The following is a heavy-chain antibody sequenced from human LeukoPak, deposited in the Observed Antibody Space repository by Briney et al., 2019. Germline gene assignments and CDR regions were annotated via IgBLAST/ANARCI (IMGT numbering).Heavy chain of an antibody. D-gene: IGHD3-10*01. CDR1: GFTFGHVW. CDR3: TTVLVSGSQFYFDF. J-gene: IGHJ4*02. CDR2: IKAKTDGGST. V-gene: IGHV3-15*01. Sequence: PGGSLRLSCAASGFTFGHVWMGWVRQAPGKGLEWVGRIKAKTDGGSTDYAAPVKGRFSISRDDSRNTLFLQMSSLATEDTAVYYCTTVLVSGSQFYFDFWGQGTPVTVSS.